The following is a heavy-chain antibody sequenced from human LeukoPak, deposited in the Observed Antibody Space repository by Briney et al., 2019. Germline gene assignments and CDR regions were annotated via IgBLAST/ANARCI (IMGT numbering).Heavy chain of an antibody. J-gene: IGHJ4*02. Sequence: SETLSLTCTVSGGSISSYYWSWIRQPPGKGLEWIGYIYYSGSTNYNPSLKSRVTISVDTSKNQFSLKLSSVTAADTAVYYCARSDYGGNTDYWGQGTLVTVSS. V-gene: IGHV4-59*08. CDR2: IYYSGST. CDR1: GGSISSYY. D-gene: IGHD4-23*01. CDR3: ARSDYGGNTDY.